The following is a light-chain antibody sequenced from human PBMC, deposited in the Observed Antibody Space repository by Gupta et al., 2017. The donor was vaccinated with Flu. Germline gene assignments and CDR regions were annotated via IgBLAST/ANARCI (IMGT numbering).Light chain of an antibody. V-gene: IGLV3-19*01. Sequence: SSERTQDPAVSVALGQTVRITCQGDSLRSYYASWYQQKPEQAPVLVIYGKNNRPSGIPHRFSGSSSGNTASLTITGDQAEDEADYYCNSRDSSGNHLLFGGGTKLTVL. CDR2: GKN. J-gene: IGLJ2*01. CDR1: SLRSYY. CDR3: NSRDSSGNHLL.